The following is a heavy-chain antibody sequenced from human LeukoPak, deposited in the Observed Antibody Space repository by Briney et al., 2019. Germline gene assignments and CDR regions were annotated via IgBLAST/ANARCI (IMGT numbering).Heavy chain of an antibody. J-gene: IGHJ4*02. CDR2: ISGSGGST. CDR1: GFTFSSYA. CDR3: ASYYGSGSYYFDY. D-gene: IGHD3-10*01. V-gene: IGHV3-23*01. Sequence: GGSLRLSCAASGFTFSSYAMSWVRQAPGKGLEWVSAISGSGGSTYNADSVKGRFTISRDNSKNTLYLQMNSLRAEDTAVYYCASYYGSGSYYFDYWGQGTLVTVSS.